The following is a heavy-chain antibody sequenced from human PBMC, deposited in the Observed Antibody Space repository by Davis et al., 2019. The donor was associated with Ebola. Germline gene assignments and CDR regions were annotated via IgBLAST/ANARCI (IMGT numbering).Heavy chain of an antibody. V-gene: IGHV3-48*02. CDR3: ARVVWDGWNRYFDY. CDR2: ISSSSSTI. D-gene: IGHD5-24*01. CDR1: GFTFSSYS. Sequence: GESLKISCAASGFTFSSYSMNWVRQAPGKGLEWVLYISSSSSTIYYADSVKGRFTISRDNAKNSLYLQMNSLRDEDTAVYYCARVVWDGWNRYFDYWGQGTLVTVAS. J-gene: IGHJ4*03.